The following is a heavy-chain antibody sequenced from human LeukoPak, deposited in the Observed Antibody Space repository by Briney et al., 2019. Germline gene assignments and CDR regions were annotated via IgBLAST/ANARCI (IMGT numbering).Heavy chain of an antibody. CDR2: IYYGGGT. V-gene: IGHV4-59*12. CDR1: GASLGGYF. J-gene: IGHJ5*01. D-gene: IGHD4-17*01. CDR3: ARARGDYDSDNWFDS. Sequence: SETLSLTCTVSGASLGGYFWSWIRQPPGEGVERIGYIYYGGGTKYNPSFASLITISEDTSKNRISLNLTPVTASDTAIYYCARARGDYDSDNWFDSWGQGTLVAVSS.